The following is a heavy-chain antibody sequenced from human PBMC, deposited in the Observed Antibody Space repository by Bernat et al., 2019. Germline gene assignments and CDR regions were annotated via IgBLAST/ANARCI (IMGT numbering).Heavy chain of an antibody. V-gene: IGHV4-31*03. J-gene: IGHJ3*02. CDR2: IYYSGST. CDR1: GGSISSGAYY. Sequence: QVQLQESGPGLVKPSQTLSLTCSVSGGSISSGAYYWSWIRQHPGKGLEWTGYIYYSGSTYYNPSLKSRVTISVDTSKNQFSLKLSSVTAADTAVYYCARVVLVTAIPDAFDIWGQGTMVTVSS. D-gene: IGHD2-21*02. CDR3: ARVVLVTAIPDAFDI.